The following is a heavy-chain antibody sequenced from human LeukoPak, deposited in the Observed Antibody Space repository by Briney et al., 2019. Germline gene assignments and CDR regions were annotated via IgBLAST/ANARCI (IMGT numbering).Heavy chain of an antibody. V-gene: IGHV4-34*01. J-gene: IGHJ5*02. CDR2: ITHSGST. CDR3: AKGAGPPWFDP. Sequence: SETLSLTCAVYGGSFSGYSWTWIRQPPGKGLEWIGEITHSGSTNYNPSLKSRVTISIDTSRNQFSMNLNSVTAADTAVYYCAKGAGPPWFDPWGQGTLVTVSS. D-gene: IGHD6-19*01. CDR1: GGSFSGYS.